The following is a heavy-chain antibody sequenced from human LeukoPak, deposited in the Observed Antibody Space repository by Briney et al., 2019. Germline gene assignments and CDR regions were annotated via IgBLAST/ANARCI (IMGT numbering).Heavy chain of an antibody. J-gene: IGHJ3*02. Sequence: GGSLRLSCAVSGFAFGSEAMSWVRQAPGKGLEWVAVISYDGSNKYYADSVKGRFTISRDNSKNTLYLQMNSLRAEDTAVYYCARDGEQLVPLTLEDAFDIWGQGTMVTVSS. CDR2: ISYDGSNK. CDR3: ARDGEQLVPLTLEDAFDI. CDR1: GFAFGSEA. D-gene: IGHD6-13*01. V-gene: IGHV3-30-3*01.